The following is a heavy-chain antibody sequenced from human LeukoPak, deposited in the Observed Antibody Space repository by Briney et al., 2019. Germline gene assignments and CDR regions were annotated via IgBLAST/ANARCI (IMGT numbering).Heavy chain of an antibody. J-gene: IGHJ6*03. D-gene: IGHD4-11*01. V-gene: IGHV1-18*01. CDR3: ARGGGSNYYYYMDV. Sequence: ASVKVSCKASGYTFTSYDISWVRQAPGQGLEWMGWISAYNGNTNYAQKLQGRVTMTTDASTSTAYMELRSLRSDDTAVYYWARGGGSNYYYYMDVWGKGTTVTVSS. CDR2: ISAYNGNT. CDR1: GYTFTSYD.